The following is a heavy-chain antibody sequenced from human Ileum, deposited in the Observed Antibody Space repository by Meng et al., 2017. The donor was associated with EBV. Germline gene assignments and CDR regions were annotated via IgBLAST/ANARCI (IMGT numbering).Heavy chain of an antibody. CDR1: GFTFSGSP. J-gene: IGHJ5*02. Sequence: VVRAGGGSVHPGWYVIRPCAASGFTFSGSPMTWARQASGKGLEWVGRIRDKANSYETGYGASVKGRFTISRDDSKNTAFLQMNSLKNEDTAVYYCTRQVIGTAALDPWGQGTLVTVSS. V-gene: IGHV3-73*02. CDR2: IRDKANSYET. CDR3: TRQVIGTAALDP. D-gene: IGHD1-20*01.